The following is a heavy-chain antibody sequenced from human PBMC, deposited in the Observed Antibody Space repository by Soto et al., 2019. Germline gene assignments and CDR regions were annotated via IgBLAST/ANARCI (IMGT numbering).Heavy chain of an antibody. CDR1: GXTXXXXX. CDR3: ARSRGSGGVEYNMDV. J-gene: IGHJ6*02. V-gene: IGHV3-74*01. D-gene: IGHD3-16*01. Sequence: EVQLVESGGGLVQPGGSLRXXCAXSGXTXXXXXMHWVXQGPGEGLVWVSRIMSDGSGTTYADSVKGRFTISRDNAKNTLYLQMNSLRAEDTAVYHCARSRGSGGVEYNMDVWGQGTTVTVSS. CDR2: IMSDGSGT.